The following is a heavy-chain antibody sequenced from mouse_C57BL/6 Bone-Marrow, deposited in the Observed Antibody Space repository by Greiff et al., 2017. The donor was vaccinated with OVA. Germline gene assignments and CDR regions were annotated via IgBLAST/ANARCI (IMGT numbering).Heavy chain of an antibody. D-gene: IGHD2-3*01. Sequence: VQRVESGAELARPGASVKLSCKASGYTFTSYGISWVKQRTGQGLEWIGEIYPRSGNTYYNEKFKGKATLTADKSSSTAYMELRSLTSEDSAVYFCARLMGGTAWFAYWGQGTLVTVSA. CDR2: IYPRSGNT. CDR1: GYTFTSYG. J-gene: IGHJ3*01. CDR3: ARLMGGTAWFAY. V-gene: IGHV1-81*01.